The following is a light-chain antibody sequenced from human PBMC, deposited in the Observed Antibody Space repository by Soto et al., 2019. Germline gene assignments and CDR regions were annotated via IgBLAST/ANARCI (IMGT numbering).Light chain of an antibody. J-gene: IGKJ1*01. CDR1: RSVSASQ. V-gene: IGKV3-20*01. CDR2: GIS. Sequence: PGERATLSCRTSRSVSASQLAWYQQKPGQAPRLLIYGISKRAAGIPDRFTGSGSGTDFTLTIDGLEPEDFAVYYCQQYTQSLWTFGQGTKVDIK. CDR3: QQYTQSLWT.